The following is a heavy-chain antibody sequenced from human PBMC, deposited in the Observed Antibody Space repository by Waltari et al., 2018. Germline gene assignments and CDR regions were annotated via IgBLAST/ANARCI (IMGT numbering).Heavy chain of an antibody. D-gene: IGHD1-26*01. J-gene: IGHJ3*02. CDR1: GGSISSSSSY. Sequence: QLQLQESGPGLVKPSETLSLTCTVSGGSISSSSSYWGWIGSIYYSGSTYYNPSLKRRVTISVDTSKNQFSLKLSSVTAADTAVYYCARHRGTRVGATNWGPRQAFDIWGQGTMVTVSS. CDR3: ARHRGTRVGATNWGPRQAFDI. CDR2: IYYSGST. V-gene: IGHV4-39*01.